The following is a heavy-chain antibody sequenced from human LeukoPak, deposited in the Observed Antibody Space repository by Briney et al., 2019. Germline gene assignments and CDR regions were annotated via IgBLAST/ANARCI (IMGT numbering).Heavy chain of an antibody. Sequence: SETLSLTCAVSGDSISSSNWWSWVRQPPGKGLEWIGEIYHSGSTNYNPSLKSRVTISVDKSKNQFSLKLSSVIAADTAVYYCARDSSGWYDFDYWGQGTLVTVSS. CDR1: GDSISSSNW. V-gene: IGHV4-4*02. D-gene: IGHD6-19*01. CDR3: ARDSSGWYDFDY. J-gene: IGHJ4*02. CDR2: IYHSGST.